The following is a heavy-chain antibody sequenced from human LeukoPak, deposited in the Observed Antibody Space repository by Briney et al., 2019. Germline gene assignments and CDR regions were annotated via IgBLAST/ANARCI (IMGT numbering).Heavy chain of an antibody. CDR1: GFSLKSSEVG. Sequence: ESGPALVKPTETLTLTCTVSGFSLKSSEVGVDWIRQPPGRALEWLAHIFSDDEESVSTSLQSRLTISRDISSSQVVLTMTDMDPADTATYYCARVRFLKWSTYYFDSWGPGILVTVSS. CDR3: ARVRFLKWSTYYFDS. V-gene: IGHV2-26*01. CDR2: IFSDDEE. J-gene: IGHJ4*02. D-gene: IGHD3-3*01.